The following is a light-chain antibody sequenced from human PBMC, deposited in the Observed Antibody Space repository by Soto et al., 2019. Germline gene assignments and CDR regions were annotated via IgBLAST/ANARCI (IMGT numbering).Light chain of an antibody. CDR2: GNS. CDR1: SSNIGTPYD. CDR3: QSYDSSLSASV. Sequence: QSVLTQPPSVSGAPGQRVTISCTGSSSNIGTPYDVHWYQHLPGTAPKLLIYGNSNRPSGVPDRFSGSKSGTSASLAITGLQAEDEADYYCQSYDSSLSASVFGGGTKLTVL. V-gene: IGLV1-40*01. J-gene: IGLJ3*02.